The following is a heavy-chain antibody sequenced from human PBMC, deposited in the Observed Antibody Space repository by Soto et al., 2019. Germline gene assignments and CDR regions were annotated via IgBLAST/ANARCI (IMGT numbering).Heavy chain of an antibody. Sequence: QLQLQESGSGLVKPSQTLSLTCTVSGGSITSGGYSWTWIRQSPGKGLEWIGYTYQSGSAYYTPSLKSRLTISVDRYKNQFSLNLTSVTAADTAVYYCARDYYGMDVGGQGPTVTVSS. CDR1: GGSITSGGYS. CDR2: TYQSGSA. V-gene: IGHV4-30-2*06. J-gene: IGHJ6*02. CDR3: ARDYYGMDV.